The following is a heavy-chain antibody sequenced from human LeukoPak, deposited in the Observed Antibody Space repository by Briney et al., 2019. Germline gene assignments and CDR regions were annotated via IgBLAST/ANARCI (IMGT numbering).Heavy chain of an antibody. CDR3: ARMSPTTGYYGMDV. V-gene: IGHV4-39*07. Sequence: SETLSLTCTVSGGSISSSSYYWGWIRQPPGKGLEWIGSIYYSGSTYYNPSLKSRVTISVDTSKNQFSLKLSSVTAADTAVYYCARMSPTTGYYGMDVWGQGTTVTVSS. J-gene: IGHJ6*02. CDR1: GGSISSSSYY. CDR2: IYYSGST. D-gene: IGHD1-26*01.